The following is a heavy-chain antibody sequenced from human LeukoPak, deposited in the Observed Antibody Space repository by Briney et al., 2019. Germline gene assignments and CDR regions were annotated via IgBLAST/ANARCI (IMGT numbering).Heavy chain of an antibody. D-gene: IGHD3-10*01. CDR3: ARHGCFGSGSCYFDY. CDR1: GYSFSNHW. Sequence: ESLKLSCKGSGYSFSNHWIGWVRQKPGKGPEWMALIYPGDSDTKYSSSFQGQVTVSADKSTSTAYLQWRSLKASDTATYYCARHGCFGSGSCYFDYWGQGVLVTVSS. V-gene: IGHV5-51*01. CDR2: IYPGDSDT. J-gene: IGHJ4*02.